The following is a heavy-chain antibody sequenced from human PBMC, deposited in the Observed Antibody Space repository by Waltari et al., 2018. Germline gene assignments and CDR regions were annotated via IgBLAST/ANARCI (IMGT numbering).Heavy chain of an antibody. D-gene: IGHD4-17*01. CDR3: ATYYGDYVDSRLGWFDP. CDR1: GYSFTSYW. V-gene: IGHV5-51*03. J-gene: IGHJ5*02. CDR2: IYPGDSDT. Sequence: EVQLVQSGAEVKKPGESLKISCKGSGYSFTSYWIGWVRQLHGQGLEWMGIIYPGDSDTRYSPSFQGQVTISADKSISTAYLQWSSLKASDTAMYYCATYYGDYVDSRLGWFDPWGQGTLVTVSS.